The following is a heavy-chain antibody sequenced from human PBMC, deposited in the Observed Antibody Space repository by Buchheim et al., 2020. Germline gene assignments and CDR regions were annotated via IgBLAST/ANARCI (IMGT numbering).Heavy chain of an antibody. D-gene: IGHD5-18*01. J-gene: IGHJ2*01. V-gene: IGHV3-21*01. CDR2: ISSSSSYI. Sequence: EVQLVESGGGLVKPGGSLRLSCAASGFTFSSYSMNWVRQAPGKGLEWVSSISSSSSYIYYADSVKGRFTISRDNGKNSLYLQMNSLRAEDTAVYYCAREKGYSYGYGYFDLWGRGTL. CDR3: AREKGYSYGYGYFDL. CDR1: GFTFSSYS.